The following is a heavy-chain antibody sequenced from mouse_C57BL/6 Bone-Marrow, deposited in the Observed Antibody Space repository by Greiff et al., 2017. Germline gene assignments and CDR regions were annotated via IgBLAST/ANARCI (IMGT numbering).Heavy chain of an antibody. CDR1: GFNIKDYY. V-gene: IGHV14-2*01. CDR2: IDPEDGET. CDR3: ASRYFDY. J-gene: IGHJ2*01. Sequence: VQLQQSGAELVKPGASVKLSCTASGFNIKDYYMHWVKQRTEQGLEWIGRIDPEDGETKYAPKFQGKATITADTSSNTAYLQLSSQTSEDTAVYYCASRYFDYWGQGTTLTVSS.